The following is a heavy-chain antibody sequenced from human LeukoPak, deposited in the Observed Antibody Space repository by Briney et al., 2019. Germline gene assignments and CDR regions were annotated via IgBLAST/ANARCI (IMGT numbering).Heavy chain of an antibody. CDR1: GFTFSSYA. Sequence: PGGSLRLSCAASGFTFSSYAMHWVRQAPGKGLEWVAVISYDGSNKYYADSVKGRFTISRDNSKNTLYLQMNSLRAEDTAVYYCASLTAEADSSSSEPFDYWGQGTLVTVSS. CDR2: ISYDGSNK. J-gene: IGHJ4*02. V-gene: IGHV3-30-3*01. CDR3: ASLTAEADSSSSEPFDY. D-gene: IGHD6-6*01.